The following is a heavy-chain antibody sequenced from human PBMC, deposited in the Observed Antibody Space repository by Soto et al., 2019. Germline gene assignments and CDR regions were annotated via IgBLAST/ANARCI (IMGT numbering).Heavy chain of an antibody. J-gene: IGHJ4*02. Sequence: QLQLQESGPGLVKPSETLSLTCTVSGGSITSNAYHWGWVRQPPGKGLEWIGSMVYSGTTYYNPSLKIRLTLSVDTSKNQFALKLISVSVADTAVYFCATRFPYSSGSNDYWGQGTLVIVSS. CDR1: GGSITSNAYH. CDR2: MVYSGTT. V-gene: IGHV4-39*01. CDR3: ATRFPYSSGSNDY. D-gene: IGHD3-10*01.